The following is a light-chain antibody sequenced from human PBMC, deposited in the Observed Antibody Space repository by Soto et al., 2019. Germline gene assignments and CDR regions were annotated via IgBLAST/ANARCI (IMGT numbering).Light chain of an antibody. Sequence: EIVMMQSPATLSVSPGERATLSCRASQSVSSNLAWYQQKPGQAPRLLIYGASTRATGIPARFSGSGSGTEFTLTVSSLQSEDFAVYYCQQYNNWSPLTFGGGTKVEIK. CDR2: GAS. CDR1: QSVSSN. V-gene: IGKV3-15*01. J-gene: IGKJ4*01. CDR3: QQYNNWSPLT.